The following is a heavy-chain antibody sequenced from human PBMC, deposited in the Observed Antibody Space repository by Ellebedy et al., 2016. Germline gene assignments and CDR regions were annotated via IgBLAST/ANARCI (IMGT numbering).Heavy chain of an antibody. CDR3: AKRDYSYSSDYNPLFDY. CDR1: GFTFSNYA. Sequence: GESLKISCAASGFTFSNYAMAWVRQAPGKGLEWVSGIVGTGDTTYYADFVKGRFSIARDNSKKTLFLQMNSLRAEDTAVYYCAKRDYSYSSDYNPLFDYWGQGTLVTVSS. V-gene: IGHV3-23*01. J-gene: IGHJ4*02. CDR2: IVGTGDTT. D-gene: IGHD3-22*01.